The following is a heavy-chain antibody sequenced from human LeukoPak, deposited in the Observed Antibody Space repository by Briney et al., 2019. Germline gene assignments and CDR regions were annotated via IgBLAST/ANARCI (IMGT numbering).Heavy chain of an antibody. CDR1: GYTFTSYD. V-gene: IGHV1-8*01. J-gene: IGHJ3*02. Sequence: ASVKVSCKASGYTFTSYDINWVRQATGQGLEWMGWMNPKSGNTGYAQKFQGRVTMTRNTSISTAYMELSSLRSEDTAVYYCARVAKRSLDYYGSGTDAFDIWGQGTMVTVSS. D-gene: IGHD3-10*01. CDR2: MNPKSGNT. CDR3: ARVAKRSLDYYGSGTDAFDI.